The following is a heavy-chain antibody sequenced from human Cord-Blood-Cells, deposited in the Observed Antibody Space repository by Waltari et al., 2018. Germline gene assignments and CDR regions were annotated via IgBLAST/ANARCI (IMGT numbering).Heavy chain of an antibody. Sequence: QVQLQESGPGLVKPSETLSLTCTVSGGSVSSVSYYWSWIRLPPGKGLEWIGYIYYSGSTNYNPSLKSRGTISVDTSKNQFSLQLSSVTAADTAVYYCAREKSAAGDAFDIWGQGTMVTVSS. V-gene: IGHV4-61*01. CDR1: GGSVSSVSYY. CDR3: AREKSAAGDAFDI. J-gene: IGHJ3*02. D-gene: IGHD6-13*01. CDR2: IYYSGST.